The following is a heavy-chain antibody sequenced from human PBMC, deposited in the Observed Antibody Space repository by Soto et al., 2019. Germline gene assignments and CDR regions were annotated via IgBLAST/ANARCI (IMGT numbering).Heavy chain of an antibody. J-gene: IGHJ6*04. V-gene: IGHV1-69*13. Sequence: SVKVSCKASGGTFSSYAISWVRQAPGQGLEWMGGIIPIFGTANYAQKFQGRVTITADESTSTAYMELSSLRSEDTAVYYCAQAARFTIFGVPRSPLYCCYGMDVWRKGSKFT. CDR1: GGTFSSYA. CDR2: IIPIFGTA. D-gene: IGHD3-3*01. CDR3: AQAARFTIFGVPRSPLYCCYGMDV.